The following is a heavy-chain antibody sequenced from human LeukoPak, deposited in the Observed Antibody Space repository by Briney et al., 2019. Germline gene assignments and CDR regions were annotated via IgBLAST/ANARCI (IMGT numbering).Heavy chain of an antibody. CDR2: IYYSGST. CDR3: ARDIRGSLDP. V-gene: IGHV4-59*01. CDR1: GGSISSYY. J-gene: IGHJ5*02. Sequence: RASETLSLTCTVSGGSISSYYWSWLRQPPGKGLEWIGYIYYSGSTNYNPSLKSRVTISVDTSKNQFSLKLSSVTAADTAVYYCARDIRGSLDPWGQGTLVTVSS. D-gene: IGHD3-10*01.